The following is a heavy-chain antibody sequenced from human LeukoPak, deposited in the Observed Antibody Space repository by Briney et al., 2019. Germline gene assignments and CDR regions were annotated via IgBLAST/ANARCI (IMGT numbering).Heavy chain of an antibody. CDR3: ARQDSSWGFIDY. V-gene: IGHV1-3*01. J-gene: IGHJ4*02. CDR2: INAGNGNT. Sequence: ASVKVSCKASGYTLTSYAMHWVRQAPGQRLEWMGWINAGNGNTKYSQKFQGRVTITRDTSASTAYMELSSLRSEDTAVYYCARQDSSWGFIDYWGQGTLVTVSS. CDR1: GYTLTSYA. D-gene: IGHD6-13*01.